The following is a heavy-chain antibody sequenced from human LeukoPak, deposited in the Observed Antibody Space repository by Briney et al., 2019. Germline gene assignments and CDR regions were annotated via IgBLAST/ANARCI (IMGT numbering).Heavy chain of an antibody. J-gene: IGHJ6*03. CDR3: ARSTGSIFYMDV. D-gene: IGHD1-14*01. Sequence: ASVKVSCKASGHTFTSYYMHWVRQAPGQGLEWMGIINPSGGSTSYAQKFQGRVTMTRDTSTSTVYMELSSLRSEDTAVYYCARSTGSIFYMDVWGKGTTVTVSS. CDR1: GHTFTSYY. CDR2: INPSGGST. V-gene: IGHV1-46*01.